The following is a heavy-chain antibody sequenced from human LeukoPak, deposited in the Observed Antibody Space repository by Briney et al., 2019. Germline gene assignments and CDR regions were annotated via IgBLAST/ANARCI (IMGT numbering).Heavy chain of an antibody. V-gene: IGHV3-7*01. CDR1: GFTFSNAW. D-gene: IGHD3-22*01. CDR2: IKQDGSEK. CDR3: AHVRYYYDSSGLTMYYFDY. Sequence: GGSLRLSCAASGFTFSNAWMSWVRQAPGKGLEWVANIKQDGSEKYYVDSVKGRFTISRDNAKNSLYLQMNSLRAEDTAVYYCAHVRYYYDSSGLTMYYFDYWGQGTLVTVSS. J-gene: IGHJ4*02.